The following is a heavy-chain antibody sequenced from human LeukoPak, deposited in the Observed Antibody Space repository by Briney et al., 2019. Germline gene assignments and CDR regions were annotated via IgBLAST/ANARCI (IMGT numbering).Heavy chain of an antibody. D-gene: IGHD5-18*01. Sequence: SETLSLTCTVSGGSISSYYWSWIRQPPGKGLEWIGYIYYSGSTNYNPSLKSRVTISVDTSKNQFSLKLSSVTAADTAVYYCARVQGWAAMGPFDYWGQGTLVTVSS. J-gene: IGHJ4*02. CDR1: GGSISSYY. CDR2: IYYSGST. V-gene: IGHV4-59*08. CDR3: ARVQGWAAMGPFDY.